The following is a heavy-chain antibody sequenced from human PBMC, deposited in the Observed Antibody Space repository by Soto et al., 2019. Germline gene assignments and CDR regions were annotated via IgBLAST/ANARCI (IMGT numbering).Heavy chain of an antibody. CDR3: ARGGIVVVPAAYQAGQFQH. Sequence: ASVKVSCKASGYTFTGYYMHWVRQAPGQGLEWMGWINPNSGGTNYAQKFQGWVTMTRDTSISTAYMELSRLRSDDTAVYYCARGGIVVVPAAYQAGQFQHWGQGTLVTVSS. CDR1: GYTFTGYY. V-gene: IGHV1-2*04. CDR2: INPNSGGT. D-gene: IGHD2-2*01. J-gene: IGHJ1*01.